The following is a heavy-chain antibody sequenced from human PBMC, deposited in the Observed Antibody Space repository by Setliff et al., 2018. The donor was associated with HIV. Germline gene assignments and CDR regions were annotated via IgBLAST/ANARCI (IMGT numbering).Heavy chain of an antibody. Sequence: SVKVSCKASGYTFTDFGFTWVRQAPGQGLEWMGGIISIFDKANYAQKFHGRLTITADDSTRTVYMELNSLGSGDTAVYYCARGGVRGYSYGEAFDIWGQGTLVTVSS. V-gene: IGHV1-69*13. CDR3: ARGGVRGYSYGEAFDI. J-gene: IGHJ3*02. D-gene: IGHD5-18*01. CDR1: GYTFTDFG. CDR2: IISIFDKA.